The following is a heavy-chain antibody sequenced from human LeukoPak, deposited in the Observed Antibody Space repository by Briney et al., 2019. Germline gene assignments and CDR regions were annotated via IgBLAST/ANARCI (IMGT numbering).Heavy chain of an antibody. CDR3: AELGITMIGGV. J-gene: IGHJ6*04. CDR2: MSYDGSNK. V-gene: IGHV3-30*04. CDR1: GFTFNNYA. Sequence: GGSLRLSCAASGFTFNNYAMRWVRQAPGKGLEWVAAMSYDGSNKYYADSVKGRFTISRDNSKNTLYLQMNSLRAEDTAVYYCAELGITMIGGVWGKGTTVTISS. D-gene: IGHD3-10*02.